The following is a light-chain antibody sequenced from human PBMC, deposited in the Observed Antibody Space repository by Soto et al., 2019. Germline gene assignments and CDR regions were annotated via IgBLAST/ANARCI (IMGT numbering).Light chain of an antibody. CDR2: GAS. J-gene: IGKJ1*01. V-gene: IGKV3-15*01. Sequence: EIVMTQSPATLSVSPGERATLSCRASQSVSSNLAWYQQKPGQAPRLLIYGASTRATGIPARFSGSGSGTEFTITISSLQSEDCAVYYCQQYNNWPPWTFGQGTKGEIK. CDR1: QSVSSN. CDR3: QQYNNWPPWT.